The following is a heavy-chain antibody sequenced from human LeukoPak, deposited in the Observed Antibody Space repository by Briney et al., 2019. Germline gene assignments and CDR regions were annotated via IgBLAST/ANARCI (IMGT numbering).Heavy chain of an antibody. CDR3: AGEIIQWLEGPSWYYFDY. V-gene: IGHV3-7*03. J-gene: IGHJ4*02. Sequence: GGSLRLSCAASGFTFTSYWMTWVRQAPGKGLEWVADIKPDGSEKYYEDTVKGRFTISRDNTKNSLYLQMSSLRADDTAVYYCAGEIIQWLEGPSWYYFDYWGQGTLVTVSS. CDR1: GFTFTSYW. CDR2: IKPDGSEK. D-gene: IGHD6-19*01.